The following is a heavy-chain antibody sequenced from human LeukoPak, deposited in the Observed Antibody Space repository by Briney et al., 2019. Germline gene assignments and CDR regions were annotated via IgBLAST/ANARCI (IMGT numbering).Heavy chain of an antibody. V-gene: IGHV4-34*01. CDR3: ARGPPRPVLRYFDWSPPYYFDY. Sequence: SETLSLTCAVYGGPFSGYYWSWIRQPPGKGLEWIGEINHSGSTNYNPSLKSRVTISVDTSKNQFSLKLSSVTAADTAVYYCARGPPRPVLRYFDWSPPYYFDYWGQGTLVTVSS. D-gene: IGHD3-9*01. CDR1: GGPFSGYY. J-gene: IGHJ4*02. CDR2: INHSGST.